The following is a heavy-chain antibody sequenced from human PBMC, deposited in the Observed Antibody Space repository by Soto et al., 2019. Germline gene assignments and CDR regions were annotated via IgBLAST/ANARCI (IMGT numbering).Heavy chain of an antibody. D-gene: IGHD3-10*01. J-gene: IGHJ6*02. CDR1: GGSIISYY. CDR2: IYYSGST. CDR3: ARSFRFAYGSGSWNYYGMDV. Sequence: PSETLSVTCTVAGGSIISYYWSWIRQPPGKGLEWIGYIYYSGSTNYNPSLKSRVTISVDTSKNQFSLKLSSVTAADTAVYYCARSFRFAYGSGSWNYYGMDVWGQGTTVTVSS. V-gene: IGHV4-59*01.